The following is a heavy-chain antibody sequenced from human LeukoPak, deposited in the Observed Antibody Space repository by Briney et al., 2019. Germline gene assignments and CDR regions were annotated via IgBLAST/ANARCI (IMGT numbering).Heavy chain of an antibody. CDR2: IYYSGST. D-gene: IGHD3-9*01. V-gene: IGHV4-39*01. J-gene: IGHJ4*02. CDR1: GGSISSSSYY. Sequence: SETLSLTCTVSGGSISSSSYYWGWIRQPPGKGLEWIGSIYYSGSTCYNPSLKSRVTISVDTSKNQFSLKLSSVTAADTAVYYCARVTPGYDILTGYYDMGGFDYWGQGTLVTVSS. CDR3: ARVTPGYDILTGYYDMGGFDY.